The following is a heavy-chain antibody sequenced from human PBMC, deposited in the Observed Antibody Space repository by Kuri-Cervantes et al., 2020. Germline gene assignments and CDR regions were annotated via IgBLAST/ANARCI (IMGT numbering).Heavy chain of an antibody. Sequence: GESLKISCTASGFTFGDYAMSWVRQAPGKGLEWVGFIRSKAYGGTTEYAASVKGRFTISRDNAKNSLYLQMNSLRAEDTALYYCAKESGYSYGYYYYYYGMDVWGQGTTVNVSS. J-gene: IGHJ6*02. D-gene: IGHD5-18*01. CDR1: GFTFGDYA. V-gene: IGHV3-49*04. CDR2: IRSKAYGGTT. CDR3: AKESGYSYGYYYYYYGMDV.